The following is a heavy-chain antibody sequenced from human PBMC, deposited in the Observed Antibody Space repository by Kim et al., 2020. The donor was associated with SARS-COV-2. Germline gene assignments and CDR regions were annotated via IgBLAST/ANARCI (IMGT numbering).Heavy chain of an antibody. CDR3: ASDTRDYYGMDV. V-gene: IGHV3-33*01. CDR1: GFTFSSYG. CDR2: IWYDGSNK. Sequence: GGSLRLSCAASGFTFSSYGMHWVRQAPGKGLEWVAVIWYDGSNKYYAESVKGRFTISRDNSKNTLYLQMNSLRAEDTAVYYCASDTRDYYGMDVWGQGTTVTVSS. J-gene: IGHJ6*02.